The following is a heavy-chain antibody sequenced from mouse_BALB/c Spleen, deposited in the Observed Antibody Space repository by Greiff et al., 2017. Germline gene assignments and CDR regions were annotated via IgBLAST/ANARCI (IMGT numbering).Heavy chain of an antibody. D-gene: IGHD2-4*01. Sequence: EVHLVESGGGLVQPGGSLKLSCAASGFTFSTYTMSWVRQTPEKRLEWVAYISNGGGSTYYPDTVKGRFTISRDNAKNTLYLQMSSLKSEDTAMYYCARHGITTAMDYWGQGTSVTVSS. CDR2: ISNGGGST. J-gene: IGHJ4*01. CDR1: GFTFSTYT. CDR3: ARHGITTAMDY. V-gene: IGHV5-12-2*01.